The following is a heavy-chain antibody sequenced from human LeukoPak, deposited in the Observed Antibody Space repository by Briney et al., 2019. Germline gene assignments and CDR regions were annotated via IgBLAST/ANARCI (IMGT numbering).Heavy chain of an antibody. J-gene: IGHJ5*02. Sequence: SEALSLTCAVYGGSFSGYYWSWIRQPPGKGLEWIGEINHSGSTNYNPSLKSRVTISIDTSKNQFSLKLSSVTAADTAVYYCATRIAARPFDPWGQGTLVTVSS. V-gene: IGHV4-34*01. CDR1: GGSFSGYY. CDR2: INHSGST. D-gene: IGHD6-6*01. CDR3: ATRIAARPFDP.